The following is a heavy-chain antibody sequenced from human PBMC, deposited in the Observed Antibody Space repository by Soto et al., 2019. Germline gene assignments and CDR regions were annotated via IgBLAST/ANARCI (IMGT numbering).Heavy chain of an antibody. D-gene: IGHD6-19*01. CDR2: ISGSGVNT. CDR1: AFTFSTYA. Sequence: EVQLLESGETLVQPGGSLRLSCAASAFTFSTYAMSWVRQAPGKGLEWVSGISGSGVNTYYADSVKGRFTISRDNSKNTLYLQMNSLRGEDTAVYYCAKVRYNSGCVFDYWGQGTLVTVSS. CDR3: AKVRYNSGCVFDY. J-gene: IGHJ4*02. V-gene: IGHV3-23*01.